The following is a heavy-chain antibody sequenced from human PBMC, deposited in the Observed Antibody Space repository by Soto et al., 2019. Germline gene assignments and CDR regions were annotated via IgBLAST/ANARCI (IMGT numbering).Heavy chain of an antibody. J-gene: IGHJ4*02. V-gene: IGHV1-2*02. CDR3: ARDGPGDGSDDLDC. CDR1: AYTFTGYY. Sequence: QVQLVQSGADVKKPGDSVSVSCKASAYTFTGYYIHWVRQAPGQGLEWMGWMNPKNSDTRYAPQFQGRVTMTRDTYINTAYIDLRRLTSDDTAIYYCARDGPGDGSDDLDCWGQGTLVTVSS. D-gene: IGHD2-15*01. CDR2: MNPKNSDT.